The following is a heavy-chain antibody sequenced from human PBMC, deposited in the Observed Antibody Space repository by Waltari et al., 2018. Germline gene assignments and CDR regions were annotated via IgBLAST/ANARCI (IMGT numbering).Heavy chain of an antibody. CDR2: INWDGSST. D-gene: IGHD4-4*01. J-gene: IGHJ5*02. CDR1: GFPFDHHA. V-gene: IGHV3-20*04. Sequence: EEQLVESGGGVVRPGGSLRLSCAASGFPFDHHAMAWVRQAPGKGLEWVSGINWDGSSTGYADSVKGRFTISRDNAKNSLHLHVNSLTAEDTAFYYCARVNSNYVNWFDPWGQGTLVIVSS. CDR3: ARVNSNYVNWFDP.